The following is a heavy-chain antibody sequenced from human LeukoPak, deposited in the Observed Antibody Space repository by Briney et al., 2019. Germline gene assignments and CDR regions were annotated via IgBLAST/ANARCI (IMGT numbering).Heavy chain of an antibody. D-gene: IGHD3-16*01. Sequence: SETLSLTCTVSGASVTDYYWTWIRQPPGKGLEWIGNIYYVYDTITSSNPSLSSRVTLSLDTSANHFSLELSSVTAADTAVYYCAKGGEVDYDYIWGSYPSGWGQGTQVTVPS. V-gene: IGHV4-59*02. CDR2: IYYVYDTIT. J-gene: IGHJ4*02. CDR3: AKGGEVDYDYIWGSYPSG. CDR1: GASVTDYY.